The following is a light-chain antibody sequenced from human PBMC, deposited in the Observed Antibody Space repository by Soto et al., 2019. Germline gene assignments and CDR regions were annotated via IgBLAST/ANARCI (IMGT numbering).Light chain of an antibody. Sequence: EIVMTQSPATLSVSPGESATLSCRASQSVSSNLAWHQQKPGQAPRILMYDASNRATGIPARFSGSGSGTDFTLTISSLQSEDFAVYYCQHYNNWPLTFGGGTKVDIK. CDR1: QSVSSN. CDR2: DAS. CDR3: QHYNNWPLT. J-gene: IGKJ4*01. V-gene: IGKV3D-15*01.